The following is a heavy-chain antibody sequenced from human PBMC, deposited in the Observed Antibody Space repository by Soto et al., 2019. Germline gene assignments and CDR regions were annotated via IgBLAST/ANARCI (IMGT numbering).Heavy chain of an antibody. CDR3: ARDRSTDFGLDV. D-gene: IGHD3-3*01. V-gene: IGHV3-23*01. CDR2: ISDGGERT. CDR1: GFTFSDYV. Sequence: EVLLLESGGDSVQPGGSLRLSCVASGFTFSDYVMSWVLQVPGKGLEWVSSISDGGERTDYRDSVRGRFTISRDNARVPLHLQMNSLRVDDTATYFCARDRSTDFGLDVWGQGTTVTVSS. J-gene: IGHJ6*02.